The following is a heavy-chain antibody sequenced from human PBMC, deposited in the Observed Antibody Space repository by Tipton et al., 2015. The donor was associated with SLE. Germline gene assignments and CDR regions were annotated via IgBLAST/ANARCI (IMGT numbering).Heavy chain of an antibody. CDR3: ARTGYYDSSGYYYALGLDF. V-gene: IGHV4-39*01. Sequence: TLSLTCTVSGGSIRSSSYYWGWIRQPPGKGLEWIGSIYYSWSTYYNPSLKSRVTISVNTSKNQFSLKLSSVTAADTAVYYCARTGYYDSSGYYYALGLDFWGQGTLVTVSS. CDR1: GGSIRSSSYY. J-gene: IGHJ4*02. CDR2: IYYSWST. D-gene: IGHD3-22*01.